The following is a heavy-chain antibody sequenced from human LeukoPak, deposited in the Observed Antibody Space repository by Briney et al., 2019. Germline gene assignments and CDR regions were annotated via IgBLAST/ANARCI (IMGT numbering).Heavy chain of an antibody. Sequence: PSETLSLTCTVSGYSISSGYYWGWIRQPPGMGLEWIGSIYDSGDTFYNPSLKSRVTISVDTSKNQFSLKLNSVIAADTAMYYCARYPVYLPIDCWGQGILVTVSS. CDR3: ARYPVYLPIDC. V-gene: IGHV4-38-2*02. CDR2: IYDSGDT. CDR1: GYSISSGYY. J-gene: IGHJ4*02. D-gene: IGHD2-2*01.